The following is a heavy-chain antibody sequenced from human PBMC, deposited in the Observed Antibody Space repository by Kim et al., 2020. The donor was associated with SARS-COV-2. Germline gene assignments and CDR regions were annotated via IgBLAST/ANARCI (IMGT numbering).Heavy chain of an antibody. J-gene: IGHJ5*02. D-gene: IGHD3-3*01. V-gene: IGHV4-39*01. CDR3: ARRSITIFGVVIPGWFDP. Sequence: SETLSLTCTVSGGSISSSSYYWGWIRQPPGKGLEWIGSIYYSGSTYYNPSLKSRVTISVDTSKNQFSLKLSSVTAADTAVYYCARRSITIFGVVIPGWFDPWGQGTLVTVSS. CDR2: IYYSGST. CDR1: GGSISSSSYY.